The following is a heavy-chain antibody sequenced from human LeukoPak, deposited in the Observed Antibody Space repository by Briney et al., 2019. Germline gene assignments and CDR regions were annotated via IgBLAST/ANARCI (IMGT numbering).Heavy chain of an antibody. CDR3: ARLVGGAFDI. CDR1: GGSIRSSYYY. Sequence: SETLSLTCTVSGGSIRSSYYYWGWIRQPPGKGLEWIGEINHSGSTNYNPSLKSRVTISVDTSKNQFSLKLSSVTAADTAVYYCARLVGGAFDIWGQGTMVTVSS. J-gene: IGHJ3*02. D-gene: IGHD2-21*01. V-gene: IGHV4-39*07. CDR2: INHSGST.